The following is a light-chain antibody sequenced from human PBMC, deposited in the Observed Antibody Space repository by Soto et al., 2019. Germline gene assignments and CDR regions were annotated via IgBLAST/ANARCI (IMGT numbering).Light chain of an antibody. CDR3: CSYAGSSTPR. J-gene: IGLJ3*02. V-gene: IGLV2-23*01. Sequence: QSVLTQPASVSGSPGQSITISCTGTSSDVGRYNLVSWYQQHPGKAPKLMIYEGSKRPSGVSNRFSGSKSGNTASLTISGLQAEDEADYYCCSYAGSSTPRFGGGTKLTVL. CDR2: EGS. CDR1: SSDVGRYNL.